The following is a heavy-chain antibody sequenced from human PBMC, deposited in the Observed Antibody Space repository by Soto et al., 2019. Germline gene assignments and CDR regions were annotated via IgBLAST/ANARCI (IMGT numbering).Heavy chain of an antibody. Sequence: GGSLRLSCAASGFTFSSYSMNWVLQAPGKGLEWVSYISSSSSTIYYADSVKGRFTISRDNAKNSLYLQMNSLRAEDTAVYYCAREYCSRTSCLNWFDPWGQGTLVTVSS. CDR1: GFTFSSYS. D-gene: IGHD2-2*01. CDR2: ISSSSSTI. J-gene: IGHJ5*02. CDR3: AREYCSRTSCLNWFDP. V-gene: IGHV3-48*01.